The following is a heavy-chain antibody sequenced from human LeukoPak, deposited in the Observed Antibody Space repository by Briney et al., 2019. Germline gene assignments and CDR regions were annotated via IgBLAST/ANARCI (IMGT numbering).Heavy chain of an antibody. CDR3: ARDFLTGTVFGVVHNWFDP. CDR2: IYTSGST. J-gene: IGHJ5*02. V-gene: IGHV4-61*02. Sequence: SQTLSLTCTVSGGSISSGSYYWSWIRQPAGKGLEWIGRIYTSGSTNYNPSLKSRVTISVDTSKNLFSLKLSSVTAADTAVYYCARDFLTGTVFGVVHNWFDPWGQGTLVTVSS. D-gene: IGHD3-3*01. CDR1: GGSISSGSYY.